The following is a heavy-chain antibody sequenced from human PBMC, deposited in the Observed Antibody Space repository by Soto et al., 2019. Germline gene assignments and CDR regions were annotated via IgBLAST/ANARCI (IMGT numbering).Heavy chain of an antibody. D-gene: IGHD2-2*01. Sequence: ASVKVSCKASGYTFTGYYMHWVRQAPGQGLEWMGWINPNSGGTNYAQKFQGRVTMTRDTSISTAYMELSRLRSDDTAVYYCASPKNYQLRNYYYYGMDVWGQGTTVTVSS. V-gene: IGHV1-2*02. J-gene: IGHJ6*02. CDR3: ASPKNYQLRNYYYYGMDV. CDR1: GYTFTGYY. CDR2: INPNSGGT.